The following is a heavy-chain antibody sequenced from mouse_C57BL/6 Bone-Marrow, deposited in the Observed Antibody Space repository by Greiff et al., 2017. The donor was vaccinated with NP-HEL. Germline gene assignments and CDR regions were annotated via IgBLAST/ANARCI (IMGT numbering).Heavy chain of an antibody. CDR2: FYPGSGSL. CDR1: GYTFTEYT. J-gene: IGHJ1*03. CDR3: ARHGDYFGSSYGYFDV. D-gene: IGHD1-1*01. Sequence: VHLVESGAELVKPGASVKLSCKASGYTFTEYTIHWVKQRSGQGLEWIGWFYPGSGSLKYNEKFKDKATLTADKSSSTVYMDLSRLTSEDSAVYFCARHGDYFGSSYGYFDVWGTGTTVTVSS. V-gene: IGHV1-62-2*01.